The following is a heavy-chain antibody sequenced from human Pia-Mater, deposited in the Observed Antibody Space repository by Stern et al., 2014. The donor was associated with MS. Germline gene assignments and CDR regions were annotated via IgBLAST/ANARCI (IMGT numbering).Heavy chain of an antibody. V-gene: IGHV3-33*01. Sequence: QVQLVQSGGGVVQPGRSLKLSCAASGITFSRYGMHWVRQAPGKGLEWVAVLRYDGSNKYYADSGKGRFTISRDNSKNTLYLQMNSLRAEDTAVYYCARSSSPSPYYYYGMDVWGQGTTVTVSS. CDR2: LRYDGSNK. J-gene: IGHJ6*02. D-gene: IGHD6-13*01. CDR1: GITFSRYG. CDR3: ARSSSPSPYYYYGMDV.